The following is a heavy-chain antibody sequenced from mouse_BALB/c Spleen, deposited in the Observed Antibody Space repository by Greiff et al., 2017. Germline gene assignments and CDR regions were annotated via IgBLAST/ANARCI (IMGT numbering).Heavy chain of an antibody. CDR2: ISSGGST. CDR1: GFTFSSYA. Sequence: EVKVVESGGGLVKPGGSLKLSCAASGFTFSSYAMSWVRQTPEKRLEWVASISSGGSTYYPDSVKGRFTISRDNARNILYLQMSSLRSEDTAMYYCASYYRGYAMDYWGQGTSVTVSS. D-gene: IGHD2-12*01. V-gene: IGHV5-6-5*01. CDR3: ASYYRGYAMDY. J-gene: IGHJ4*01.